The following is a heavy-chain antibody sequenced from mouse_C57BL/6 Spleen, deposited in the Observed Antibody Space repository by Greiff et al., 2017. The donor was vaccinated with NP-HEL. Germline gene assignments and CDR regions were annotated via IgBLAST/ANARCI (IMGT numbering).Heavy chain of an antibody. D-gene: IGHD2-4*01. J-gene: IGHJ1*03. Sequence: VQLQESGPGLVAPSQSLSITCTVSGFSFTRCGVNWGRQPPGKGLGGLVVIWSDGSTTYNSALKSRLSISKDNSKSQVFLKMNSLQTDDTAMYYCARHGYYDYDAGYFDVWGTGTTVTVSS. CDR1: GFSFTRCG. V-gene: IGHV2-6-1*01. CDR3: ARHGYYDYDAGYFDV. CDR2: IWSDGST.